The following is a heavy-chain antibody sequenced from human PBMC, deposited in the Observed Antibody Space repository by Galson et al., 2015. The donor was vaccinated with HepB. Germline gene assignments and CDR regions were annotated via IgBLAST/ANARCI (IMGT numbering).Heavy chain of an antibody. CDR1: GFTFSSYA. CDR3: ARDEYSGSYYLGY. J-gene: IGHJ4*01. D-gene: IGHD1-26*01. V-gene: IGHV3-30*04. CDR2: LSYDGTIK. Sequence: SLRLSCAASGFTFSSYAMHWVRQAPGKGLEWVAVLSYDGTIKYYADSVKGRFTISRDNSKSTLYLQMNSLRDEDTAVYYCARDEYSGSYYLGYWDQGTLITVSS.